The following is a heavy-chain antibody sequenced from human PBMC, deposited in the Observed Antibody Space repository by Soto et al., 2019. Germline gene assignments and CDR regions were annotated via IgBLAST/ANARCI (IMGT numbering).Heavy chain of an antibody. J-gene: IGHJ4*02. CDR2: ISAYDGNT. CDR1: GYTFSRFG. Sequence: QVQLVQSGTEVKKPGASLRVSCRAAGYTFSRFGISWVRQAPVQGLEWMGWISAYDGNTNYAQKFQGRVTMTTDTSTSTAYMELRSLRYDDTAVYYCARVGDWYYFDHWGQGTQDTVSS. V-gene: IGHV1-18*01. D-gene: IGHD2-21*01. CDR3: ARVGDWYYFDH.